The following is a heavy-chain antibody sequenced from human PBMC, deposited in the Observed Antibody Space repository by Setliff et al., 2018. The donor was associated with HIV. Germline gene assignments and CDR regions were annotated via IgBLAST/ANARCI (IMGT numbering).Heavy chain of an antibody. V-gene: IGHV4-39*01. CDR1: GGSIFNGSSW. D-gene: IGHD4-17*01. Sequence: PSETLSLTCTVSGGSIFNGSSWWGWVRQPPGKPLEWLATIYYRGSIFYTPSLKSRITMSLDTSKNQFSVNLRSVTAADTAVYYCVRHTAVNISPSGMGYYYIDVWDKGTSVTVSS. CDR2: IYYRGSI. CDR3: VRHTAVNISPSGMGYYYIDV. J-gene: IGHJ6*03.